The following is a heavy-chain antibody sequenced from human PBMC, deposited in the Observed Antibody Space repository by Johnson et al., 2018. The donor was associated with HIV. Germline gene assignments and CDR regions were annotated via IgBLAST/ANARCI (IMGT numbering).Heavy chain of an antibody. J-gene: IGHJ3*02. D-gene: IGHD4-17*01. V-gene: IGHV3-33*08. CDR3: AREGWYGDYVDAFDI. CDR2: IWYDGSNK. CDR1: GFAFSDYY. Sequence: VQLLESGGGLVKPGGSLRLSCAASGFAFSDYYMAWIRQAPGKGLEWVAVIWYDGSNKYYADSVKGRFTISRDNSKNTLYLQMNSLRAEDRALYYCAREGWYGDYVDAFDIWGQGAMVTVSS.